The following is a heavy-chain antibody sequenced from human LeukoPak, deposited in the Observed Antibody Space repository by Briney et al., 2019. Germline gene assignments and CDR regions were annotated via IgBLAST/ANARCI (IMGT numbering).Heavy chain of an antibody. CDR3: ARFLHSGYYCIDY. J-gene: IGHJ4*02. D-gene: IGHD3-22*01. CDR2: INPSGGST. CDR1: GYTFTSYY. Sequence: ASVKVSCKASGYTFTSYYMHWVRQAPGQGLEWMGIINPSGGSTSYAQKFQGRVTMTRDRSTNKAYMEVSRQRADDTAVYYCARFLHSGYYCIDYWGQGTLVTVSS. V-gene: IGHV1-46*01.